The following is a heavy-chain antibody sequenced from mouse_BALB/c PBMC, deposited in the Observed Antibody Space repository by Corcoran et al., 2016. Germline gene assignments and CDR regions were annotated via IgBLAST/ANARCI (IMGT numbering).Heavy chain of an antibody. CDR3: ARGRRYFAY. CDR1: GYSFTGYY. V-gene: IGHV1-26*01. Sequence: EVQLQQSGAELVKPGASVKISCKASGYSFTGYYMHWVKQSHVKSLEWIGRINPYNGATSYNQNFKDKASLTVDKSSSTAYMELHSLTSEDSAVYYCARGRRYFAYWGQGTTLTVSS. J-gene: IGHJ2*01. CDR2: INPYNGAT.